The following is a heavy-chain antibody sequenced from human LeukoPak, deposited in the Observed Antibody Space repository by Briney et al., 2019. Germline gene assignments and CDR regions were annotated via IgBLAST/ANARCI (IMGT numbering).Heavy chain of an antibody. D-gene: IGHD3-10*01. J-gene: IGHJ4*02. Sequence: SETLSLTCTVSGGSISSGGYYWSWIRQHPGKGLEWIGYIYYSGSTYYNPSLKSRVTISVDTSKNQFSLKLSSVTAADTAVYYCARVGGGQWFGELFGSYYFDYWGQGTLVTVSS. CDR3: ARVGGGQWFGELFGSYYFDY. V-gene: IGHV4-31*03. CDR2: IYYSGST. CDR1: GGSISSGGYY.